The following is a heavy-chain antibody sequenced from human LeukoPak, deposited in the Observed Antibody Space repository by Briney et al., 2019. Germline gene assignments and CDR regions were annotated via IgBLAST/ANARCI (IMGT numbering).Heavy chain of an antibody. V-gene: IGHV1-8*01. CDR3: ARCPWQRDGQGAYYFDY. Sequence: ASVKVSCKASGYTFTSYDINWVRQATGQGLEWMGWMNPNSGNTGYAQKFQGRVTITRNTSISTAYMELSSLRPEDTAVYYCARCPWQRDGQGAYYFDYWGQGTLVTVSS. CDR1: GYTFTSYD. CDR2: MNPNSGNT. J-gene: IGHJ4*02. D-gene: IGHD5-12*01.